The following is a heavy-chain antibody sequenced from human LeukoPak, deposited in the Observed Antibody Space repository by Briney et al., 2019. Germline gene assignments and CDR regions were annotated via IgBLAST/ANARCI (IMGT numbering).Heavy chain of an antibody. V-gene: IGHV3-7*05. CDR1: GFTFSTYW. J-gene: IGHJ4*02. CDR2: IKQDGSES. D-gene: IGHD4-23*01. Sequence: PGGPLRLSCAASGFTFSTYWMSWVRQAPGKGLEWVANIKQDGSESYYVHSVKGRFTISRDNAKNSLYLQMNSLRAEDAAVYYCARDGLRTYGGNDYWGRGTLVTVST. CDR3: ARDGLRTYGGNDY.